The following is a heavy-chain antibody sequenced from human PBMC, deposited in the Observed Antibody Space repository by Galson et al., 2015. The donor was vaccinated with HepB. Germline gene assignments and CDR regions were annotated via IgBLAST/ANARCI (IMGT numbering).Heavy chain of an antibody. CDR1: GGSISSYY. V-gene: IGHV4-59*01. CDR3: ARVSGVWNYGSFDY. Sequence: SETLSLTCTVSGGSISSYYWSWIRQPPGKGLEWIGYIFYSGSTNYNPSLKSRVTISVDTSKNQFSLKLSSVTAADTAVYYCARVSGVWNYGSFDYWGQGTLVTVSS. J-gene: IGHJ4*02. D-gene: IGHD1-7*01. CDR2: IFYSGST.